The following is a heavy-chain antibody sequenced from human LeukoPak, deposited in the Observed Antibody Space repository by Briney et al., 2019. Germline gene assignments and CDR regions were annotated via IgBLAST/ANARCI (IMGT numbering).Heavy chain of an antibody. J-gene: IGHJ6*03. Sequence: SETLSLTCTVSGGSISSYYWSWIRQPPGKGLEWIGYIHYSGSTNYNPSLKSRVTISVDTSKNQFSLKLSSVTAADTAVYYCARVSWFPGTSYDYMDVWGKGTTVTVSS. V-gene: IGHV4-59*01. CDR1: GGSISSYY. D-gene: IGHD1-1*01. CDR2: IHYSGST. CDR3: ARVSWFPGTSYDYMDV.